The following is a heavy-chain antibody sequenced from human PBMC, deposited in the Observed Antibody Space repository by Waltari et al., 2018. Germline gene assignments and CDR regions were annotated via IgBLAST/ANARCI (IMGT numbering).Heavy chain of an antibody. V-gene: IGHV4-39*01. D-gene: IGHD1-7*01. CDR3: ATLPIPLELWYFDL. CDR1: GVSISTSRYY. Sequence: QLQLQESGPGLVNPSETLSLTCTVSGVSISTSRYYGGWIRQPPGKGLDWIGSLHYGGSSYFNPSLKSRVTISVDTSKNQFSLKLTSVTAADTAVYYCATLPIPLELWYFDLWGRGTLVTVSS. CDR2: LHYGGSS. J-gene: IGHJ2*01.